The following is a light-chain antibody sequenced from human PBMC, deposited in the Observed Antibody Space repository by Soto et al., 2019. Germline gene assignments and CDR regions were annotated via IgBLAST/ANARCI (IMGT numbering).Light chain of an antibody. Sequence: DIVMTQSPDSLAVSPGERATINCKSSQSLVHSSNNKNYLIWYQQKPGQPPKLLIYWASTRESGVPERFSGSGSGTDFTLTISCLQTEDAAVYFCQQYYSSPVTFGGGTKVEIK. CDR3: QQYYSSPVT. CDR1: QSLVHSSNNKNY. J-gene: IGKJ4*01. V-gene: IGKV4-1*01. CDR2: WAS.